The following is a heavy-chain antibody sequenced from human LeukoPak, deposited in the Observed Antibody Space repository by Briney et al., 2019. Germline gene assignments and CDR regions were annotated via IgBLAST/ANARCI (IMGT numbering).Heavy chain of an antibody. CDR2: ISAYNGNP. Sequence: ASVKVSCKASGYTFTNYGISWVRQAPGQGLEWMGWISAYNGNPTYAQKLQGRVTMTTDTSTSTAYMEVRSLTSDDTAVFFCARAGQGYYYDTSAYYYDYWGQGTLVTVSS. V-gene: IGHV1-18*01. J-gene: IGHJ4*02. CDR3: ARAGQGYYYDTSAYYYDY. CDR1: GYTFTNYG. D-gene: IGHD3-22*01.